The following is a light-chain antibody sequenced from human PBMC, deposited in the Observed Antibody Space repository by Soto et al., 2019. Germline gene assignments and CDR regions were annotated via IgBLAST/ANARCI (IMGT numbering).Light chain of an antibody. Sequence: DIQMTQSPSSLSASVGDRVTITCRASQSISSYLNWYQQKPGKAPKLLIYAASSLQSGVPSRFSGSGSGTDFTLTISSLQTEDLATYYCQQSYSTPWTFGQGTEVEIK. CDR1: QSISSY. CDR2: AAS. V-gene: IGKV1-39*01. CDR3: QQSYSTPWT. J-gene: IGKJ1*01.